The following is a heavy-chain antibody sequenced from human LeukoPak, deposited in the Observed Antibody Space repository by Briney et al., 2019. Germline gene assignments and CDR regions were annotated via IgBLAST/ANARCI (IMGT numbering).Heavy chain of an antibody. CDR1: GFTVSSNY. V-gene: IGHV3-53*01. Sequence: GGSLRLSCAASGFTVSSNYMSWVRQAPGKGLEWVSVIYSGGSTYYADSVKGRFTISRDNSKNTLYLQMNSLRAEDTAVYYCAKGSSPWGGGYFDYWGQGTLVTVSS. CDR2: IYSGGST. J-gene: IGHJ4*02. CDR3: AKGSSPWGGGYFDY. D-gene: IGHD3-16*01.